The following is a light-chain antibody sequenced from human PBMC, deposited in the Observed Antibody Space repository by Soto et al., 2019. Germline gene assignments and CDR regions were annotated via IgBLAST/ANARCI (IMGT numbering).Light chain of an antibody. CDR2: GVY. Sequence: QSVLTQPASVSGSPGQSITISCTGTGSDIGAYNYASWYQQHPGRAPKLIIYGVYHRPPGVSTRFSASKSAYTASLTISGLQAEDEADYYCSSFTTTYFYVFGPGTKVTVL. J-gene: IGLJ1*01. CDR3: SSFTTTYFYV. V-gene: IGLV2-14*01. CDR1: GSDIGAYNY.